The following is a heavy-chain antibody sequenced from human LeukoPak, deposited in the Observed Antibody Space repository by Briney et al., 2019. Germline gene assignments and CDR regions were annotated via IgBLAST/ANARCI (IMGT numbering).Heavy chain of an antibody. J-gene: IGHJ6*02. D-gene: IGHD2-2*01. Sequence: GASVKVSCKASGYTFTSYDISWVRQAPGQGLEWMGWISAYNGNTNYAQKLQGRVTMTTDTSTSTAYMELRSLRSDDTAVYYCARAPGGCSSTSCYYYYGMDVWGQGTTVTVSS. CDR1: GYTFTSYD. CDR3: ARAPGGCSSTSCYYYYGMDV. V-gene: IGHV1-18*01. CDR2: ISAYNGNT.